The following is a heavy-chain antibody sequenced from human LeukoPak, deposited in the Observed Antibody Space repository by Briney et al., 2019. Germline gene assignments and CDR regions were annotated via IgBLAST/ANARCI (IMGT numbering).Heavy chain of an antibody. Sequence: GGSLRLSCAASGFTFSSYAMSWVRQAPGKGLEWVSAISGSGGSTDYADSVKGRFTISRDNSKNTLYLQMNSLRAEDTAVYYCARGSDYYDSSGYYHDWGQGTLVTVSS. D-gene: IGHD3-22*01. CDR3: ARGSDYYDSSGYYHD. V-gene: IGHV3-23*01. J-gene: IGHJ4*02. CDR1: GFTFSSYA. CDR2: ISGSGGST.